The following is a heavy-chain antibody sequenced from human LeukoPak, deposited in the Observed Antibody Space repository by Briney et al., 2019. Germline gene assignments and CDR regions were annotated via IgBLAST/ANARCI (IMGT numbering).Heavy chain of an antibody. CDR3: ARPRDDNSGYYIS. J-gene: IGHJ5*02. V-gene: IGHV3-53*01. Sequence: GGSLRLSCAASGFTVSSSFMSWARQAPGKGLEWVSLIYRGGTTYVADSVKGRFTVSRDISKNTLYLQMNSLRAEDTALYYCARPRDDNSGYYISWGQGSLVTVSS. CDR2: IYRGGTT. CDR1: GFTVSSSF. D-gene: IGHD6-19*01.